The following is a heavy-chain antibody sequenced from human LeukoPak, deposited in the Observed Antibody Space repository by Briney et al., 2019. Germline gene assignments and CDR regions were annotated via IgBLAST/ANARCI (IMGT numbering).Heavy chain of an antibody. V-gene: IGHV4-4*07. Sequence: SETLSLTCTVSGGSISSYYWSWIRQPAGKGLEWIGRIYTSGTTNYNPSLKSRVTMSVDTSKNQISLRLSSVTAADTAVYYCARGGTIFGVLTHWGQGTLATVSS. CDR1: GGSISSYY. D-gene: IGHD3-3*01. CDR3: ARGGTIFGVLTH. CDR2: IYTSGTT. J-gene: IGHJ4*02.